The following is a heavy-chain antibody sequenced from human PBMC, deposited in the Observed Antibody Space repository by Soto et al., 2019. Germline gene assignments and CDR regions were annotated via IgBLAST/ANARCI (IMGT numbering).Heavy chain of an antibody. D-gene: IGHD3-22*01. CDR3: LYYYDSTPY. J-gene: IGHJ4*02. Sequence: PSETLSLSCTVSGGSISSRSYCWGWIRQPPGKGLEWIGSIYYSGSTYYNPSLKSRVTISVDTSKNQFSLKLSSVTAADTAVYYSLYYYDSTPYWGQGTLVTVSS. CDR2: IYYSGST. V-gene: IGHV4-39*01. CDR1: GGSISSRSYC.